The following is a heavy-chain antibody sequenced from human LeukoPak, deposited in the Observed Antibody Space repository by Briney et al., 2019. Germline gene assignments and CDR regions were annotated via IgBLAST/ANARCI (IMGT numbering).Heavy chain of an antibody. V-gene: IGHV3-21*01. Sequence: GGSLRLSCAASGFTFSSYSMNWVRQAPGKGLEWVSSITSSSGYIYYADSVKGRFTISRDNAKNSLYLQMNSLRAEDTAVYYCARAVDTAIRYYFDYWGQGTLVTVSS. CDR3: ARAVDTAIRYYFDY. D-gene: IGHD5-18*01. CDR1: GFTFSSYS. J-gene: IGHJ4*02. CDR2: ITSSSGYI.